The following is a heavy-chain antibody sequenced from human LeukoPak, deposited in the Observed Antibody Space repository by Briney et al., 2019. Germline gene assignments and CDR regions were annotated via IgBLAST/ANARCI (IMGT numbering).Heavy chain of an antibody. D-gene: IGHD3-10*01. Sequence: KPSETLSLTCTVSGYSINSGYYWGWIRQPPGKGLEWIGSIYHSGSTYYNPSLKSRVTISVDTSKNQFSLKLSSVTAADTAVYYCARSGGVRGAYLDWFDPWGQGTLVTVSS. CDR1: GYSINSGYY. CDR2: IYHSGST. CDR3: ARSGGVRGAYLDWFDP. V-gene: IGHV4-38-2*02. J-gene: IGHJ5*02.